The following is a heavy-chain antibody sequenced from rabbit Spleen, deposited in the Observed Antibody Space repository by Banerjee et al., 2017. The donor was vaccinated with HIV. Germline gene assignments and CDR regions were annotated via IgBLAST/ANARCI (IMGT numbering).Heavy chain of an antibody. CDR2: IYAGSSGGTT. CDR1: GFSFSGNYY. J-gene: IGHJ4*01. V-gene: IGHV1S40*01. CDR3: ARDLGSPYYFNL. Sequence: QSLEESGGDLVKPGASLTLTCTASGFSFSGNYYMCWVRQAPGKGLEWIGCIYAGSSGGTTYYASWAKGRFTISKTSSTTVTLQMTSLTAADTATYFCARDLGSPYYFNLWGPGTLVTVS. D-gene: IGHD3-1*01.